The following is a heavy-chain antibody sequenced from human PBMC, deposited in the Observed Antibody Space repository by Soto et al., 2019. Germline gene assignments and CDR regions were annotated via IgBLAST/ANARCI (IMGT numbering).Heavy chain of an antibody. CDR1: GFTFSSYA. V-gene: IGHV3-30-3*01. Sequence: QVQLVESGGGVVQPGRSLRLSCAASGFTFSSYAMHWVRQAPGKGLEWVAVISYDGSNKYYPDSVKGRFTISRDNSKNTLYLQMNSLRAEDTAVYYCARDEWELRTFDYWGQGTLVTVSS. J-gene: IGHJ4*02. D-gene: IGHD1-26*01. CDR3: ARDEWELRTFDY. CDR2: ISYDGSNK.